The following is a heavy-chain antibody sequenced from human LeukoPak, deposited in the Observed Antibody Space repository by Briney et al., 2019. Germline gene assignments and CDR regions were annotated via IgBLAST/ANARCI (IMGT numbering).Heavy chain of an antibody. CDR1: GYSISSGYY. Sequence: SETLSLTCTVSGYSISSGYYWGWIRQPPGKGLEWIGSIYHSGSTYYNPSLKSRVTISVDTSKNQFSLKLSSVTAADTVVYYCARVSTTSSWYNWFDPWGQGTLVTVSS. V-gene: IGHV4-38-2*02. CDR3: ARVSTTSSWYNWFDP. CDR2: IYHSGST. J-gene: IGHJ5*02. D-gene: IGHD6-13*01.